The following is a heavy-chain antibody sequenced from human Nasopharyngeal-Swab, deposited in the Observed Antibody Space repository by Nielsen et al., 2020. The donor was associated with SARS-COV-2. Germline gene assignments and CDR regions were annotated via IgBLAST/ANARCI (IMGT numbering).Heavy chain of an antibody. CDR2: IYYNGRT. Sequence: SETLSLTCSVSGGSLTSFFWSWIRQPPGKELEWLGYIYYNGRTTYNPSLKSRVTISADTSNNQFSLKVASVTTADTAVYYCARAIEAYGPRDVANEDFWGRGTLVTVSS. V-gene: IGHV4-59*01. J-gene: IGHJ4*02. CDR1: GGSLTSFF. D-gene: IGHD5-24*01. CDR3: ARAIEAYGPRDVANEDF.